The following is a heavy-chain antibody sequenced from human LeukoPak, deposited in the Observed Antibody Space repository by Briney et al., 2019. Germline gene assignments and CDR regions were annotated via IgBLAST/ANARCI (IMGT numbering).Heavy chain of an antibody. V-gene: IGHV3-21*01. D-gene: IGHD6-6*01. CDR1: GFSFSVYW. CDR3: AKIYSSSSS. J-gene: IGHJ5*02. CDR2: ISGTGSYI. Sequence: GGSLRLSCAASGFSFSVYWMHWVRQAPGKGLEWVSSISGTGSYIYYADSVKGRFTISRDNAKNSLYLQMNSLRAEDTAVYYCAKIYSSSSSWGQGTLVTVSP.